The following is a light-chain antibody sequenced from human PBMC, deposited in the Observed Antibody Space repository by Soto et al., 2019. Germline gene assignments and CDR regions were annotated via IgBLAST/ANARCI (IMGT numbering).Light chain of an antibody. V-gene: IGKV1-12*01. Sequence: DIQMTQSPSSLSASVGARVTITCRASQDISKNLAWYQQIPGKAPKLLIFAASTLQSGVPSRFSASGSGTYFILTVGGLQPEDAATYYCQQTKGFPLTFGGGTNVEIK. CDR1: QDISKN. CDR3: QQTKGFPLT. CDR2: AAS. J-gene: IGKJ4*01.